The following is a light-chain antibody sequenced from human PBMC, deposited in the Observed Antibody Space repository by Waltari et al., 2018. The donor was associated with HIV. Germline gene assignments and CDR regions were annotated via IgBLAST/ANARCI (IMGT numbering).Light chain of an antibody. V-gene: IGLV1-36*01. CDR2: YDD. Sequence: QSVLTQPPSMSESPGQWVTISCSGTSSTIGTNAVSWYQHLPGTAPKLLIYYDDLRSTGATDRFFGFKCGPSGSLAIGGLQSEDEGIYYCAVWDDSLNGRVFGGGTKLTVL. J-gene: IGLJ3*02. CDR3: AVWDDSLNGRV. CDR1: SSTIGTNA.